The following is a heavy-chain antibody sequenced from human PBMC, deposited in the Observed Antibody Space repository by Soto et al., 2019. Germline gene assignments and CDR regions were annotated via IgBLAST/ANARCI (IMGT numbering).Heavy chain of an antibody. CDR3: ARHKRDWNDGNYYYYMDV. D-gene: IGHD1-1*01. CDR2: IYYSGST. J-gene: IGHJ6*03. Sequence: SSETLSLTCTVSGGSISSSSYYWGWIRQPPGKGLEWIGSIYYSGSTYYNPSLKSRVTISVDTSKNQFSLKLSSVTAADTAVYYCARHKRDWNDGNYYYYMDVWGKGTTVTVSS. CDR1: GGSISSSSYY. V-gene: IGHV4-39*01.